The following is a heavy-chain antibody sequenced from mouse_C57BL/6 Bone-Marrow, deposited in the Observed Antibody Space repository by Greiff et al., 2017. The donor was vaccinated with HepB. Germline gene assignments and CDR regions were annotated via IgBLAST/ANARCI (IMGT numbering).Heavy chain of an antibody. CDR1: GYSITSDY. Sequence: EVKLMESGPGLAKPSQTLSLTCSVTGYSITSDYWNWIRKFPGNKLEYMGYISYSGSTYYNPSLKSRISITRDTSKNQYYLQLNSVTTEDTATYYCARFSYYYGSTPYYFDYWGQGTTLTVSS. CDR3: ARFSYYYGSTPYYFDY. D-gene: IGHD1-1*01. V-gene: IGHV3-8*01. CDR2: ISYSGST. J-gene: IGHJ2*01.